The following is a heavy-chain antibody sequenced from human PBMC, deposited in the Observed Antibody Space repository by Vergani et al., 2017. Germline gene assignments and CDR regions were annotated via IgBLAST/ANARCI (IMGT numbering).Heavy chain of an antibody. D-gene: IGHD3-3*01. CDR1: GGSISSYY. Sequence: QVQLQESGPGLVKPSETLSLTCTVSGGSISSYYWSWIRQPPGKGLEWIGYIYYSGSTNYNPSLKSRVTISVDTSKNQFSLKLSSVTAADTDVYYCAREDYDFWSGYQAYWGQGTLVTVSS. CDR3: AREDYDFWSGYQAY. J-gene: IGHJ4*02. CDR2: IYYSGST. V-gene: IGHV4-59*01.